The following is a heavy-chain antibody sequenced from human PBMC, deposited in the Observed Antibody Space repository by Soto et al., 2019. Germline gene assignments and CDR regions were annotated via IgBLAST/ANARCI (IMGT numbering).Heavy chain of an antibody. J-gene: IGHJ5*02. CDR2: IWYDGSNK. CDR3: ARGGIVPAAMRGGWFDP. D-gene: IGHD2-2*01. Sequence: GGSLRLSCAASGFTFSSYGMHWVRQAPGKGLEWVAVIWYDGSNKYYADSVKGRFTISRDNSKNTLYLQMNSLRAEDTAVYYCARGGIVPAAMRGGWFDPWGQGTLVTVSS. CDR1: GFTFSSYG. V-gene: IGHV3-33*01.